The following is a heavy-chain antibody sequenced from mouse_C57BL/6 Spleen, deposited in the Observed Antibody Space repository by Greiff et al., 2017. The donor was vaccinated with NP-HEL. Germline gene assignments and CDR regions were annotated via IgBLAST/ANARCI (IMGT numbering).Heavy chain of an antibody. CDR3: ARGVTTVPLDC. D-gene: IGHD1-1*01. Sequence: QVHVKQSGAELVKPGASVKMSCKASGYTFTSYWITWVKQRPGQGLEWIGDIYPGSGSTNYNEKFKSKATLTVDTSSSTAYMQLSSLTSEDSAVYYCARGVTTVPLDCWGQGTTLTVSS. V-gene: IGHV1-55*01. CDR2: IYPGSGST. J-gene: IGHJ2*01. CDR1: GYTFTSYW.